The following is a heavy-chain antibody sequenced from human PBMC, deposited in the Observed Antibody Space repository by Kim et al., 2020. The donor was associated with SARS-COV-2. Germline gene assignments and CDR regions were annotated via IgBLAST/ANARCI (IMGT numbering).Heavy chain of an antibody. CDR1: GGTFSSYA. D-gene: IGHD3-22*01. V-gene: IGHV1-69*13. CDR2: IIPIFGTA. J-gene: IGHJ4*02. Sequence: SVKVSCKASGGTFSSYAISWVRQAPGQGLEWMGGIIPIFGTANYAQKFRGRVTITADESTSTAYMELSSLRSEDTAVYYCARVNYYDSSGYYGEFDYWGQGTLVTVSS. CDR3: ARVNYYDSSGYYGEFDY.